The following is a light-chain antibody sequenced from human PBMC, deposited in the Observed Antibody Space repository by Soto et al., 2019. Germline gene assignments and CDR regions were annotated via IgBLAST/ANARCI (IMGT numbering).Light chain of an antibody. CDR3: QQYQSYSH. J-gene: IGKJ1*01. CDR1: QSMSSW. V-gene: IGKV1-5*03. Sequence: DLPMTQSPSTLSASVGDKVTITCRASQSMSSWLAWYQQKPGKAPKLLIYKASILESGVPSRFSGSGSGTEFTLTISSLQPDDFATYYCQQYQSYSHFGQGTKVEIK. CDR2: KAS.